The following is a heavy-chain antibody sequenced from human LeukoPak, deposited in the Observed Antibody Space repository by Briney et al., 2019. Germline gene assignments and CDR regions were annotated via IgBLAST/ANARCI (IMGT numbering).Heavy chain of an antibody. D-gene: IGHD1-26*01. CDR3: ARDGRISPYSGMDV. Sequence: SETLSLTCTVSGDSISYYYWSWIRQPPGKGLEWIGYIYYSGSTDYNPSLKSRVSISVDTSKNQFSLKLNSVTPADTAVYYRARDGRISPYSGMDVWGQGTTVTVSS. CDR2: IYYSGST. V-gene: IGHV4-59*01. CDR1: GDSISYYY. J-gene: IGHJ6*02.